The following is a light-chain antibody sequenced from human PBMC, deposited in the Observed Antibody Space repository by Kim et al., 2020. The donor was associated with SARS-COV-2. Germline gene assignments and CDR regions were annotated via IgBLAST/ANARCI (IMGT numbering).Light chain of an antibody. J-gene: IGKJ2*03. CDR3: MQARQTLYS. Sequence: DIVMTQSPLSLPVTPGEPASISCRSSQSLLHSNGYNYLDWYLQKPGQSAQLLIYLGSNRASGVPDRFSGSGSGTDFTLKISRVEAEDVGVYYCMQARQTLYSFGLGTKLVI. CDR2: LGS. V-gene: IGKV2-28*01. CDR1: QSLLHSNGYNY.